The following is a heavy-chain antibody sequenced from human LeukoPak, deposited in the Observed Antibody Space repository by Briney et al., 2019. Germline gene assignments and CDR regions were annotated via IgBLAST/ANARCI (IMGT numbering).Heavy chain of an antibody. CDR1: GGTFSSYA. V-gene: IGHV1-69*05. Sequence: SSVKVSCKASGGTFSSYAISWVRQAPGQGLEWMGGIIPTFGTANYAQKFQGRVTITTDESTSTAYMELSSLRSEDTAVYYCARDSGSYYPNWFDPWGQGTLVTVPS. J-gene: IGHJ5*02. CDR2: IIPTFGTA. CDR3: ARDSGSYYPNWFDP. D-gene: IGHD1-26*01.